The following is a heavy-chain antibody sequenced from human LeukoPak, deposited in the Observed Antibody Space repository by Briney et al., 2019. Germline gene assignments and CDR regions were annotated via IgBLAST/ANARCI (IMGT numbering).Heavy chain of an antibody. CDR1: GYTFTSYY. V-gene: IGHV1-46*01. Sequence: ASVKVSCKASGYTFTSYYMHWVRQAPGQGLEWMGIINPSGGSTSYAQKFQGRVTMTRDMSTSTVYMELSSLRSEDTAVYYCARGPYPPPSKWGFDDAFDIWGQGTMVTVSS. CDR2: INPSGGST. J-gene: IGHJ3*02. CDR3: ARGPYPPPSKWGFDDAFDI. D-gene: IGHD7-27*01.